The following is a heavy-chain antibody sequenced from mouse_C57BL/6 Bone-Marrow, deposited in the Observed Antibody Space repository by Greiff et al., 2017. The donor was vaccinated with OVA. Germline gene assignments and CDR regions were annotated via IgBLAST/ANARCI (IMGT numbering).Heavy chain of an antibody. Sequence: VPLHQSGAELVRPGASVKLSCTASGFNIQDYYMHWVKQRPEQGLEWIGRIDPEDGDTEYAPKFQGKATMTADTSSNTAYLQLSSLTSEDTSVYYCTTGFIYYYGTIDYWGQGTTLTVAS. CDR3: TTGFIYYYGTIDY. CDR1: GFNIQDYY. V-gene: IGHV14-1*01. J-gene: IGHJ2*01. CDR2: IDPEDGDT. D-gene: IGHD1-1*01.